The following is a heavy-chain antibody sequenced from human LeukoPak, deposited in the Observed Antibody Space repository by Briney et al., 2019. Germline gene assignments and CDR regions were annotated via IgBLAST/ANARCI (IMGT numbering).Heavy chain of an antibody. D-gene: IGHD3-16*01. CDR2: MNPNSGNT. Sequence: ASVKVSCKASGYTFTSYDINWVRQAPGQGLEWMGWMNPNSGNTVYAQKFQGRVTMTRDTSISTAYMELSSLRYEDTAVYYCARIGGSPTGPWGQGTLVTVSS. CDR3: ARIGGSPTGP. J-gene: IGHJ5*02. CDR1: GYTFTSYD. V-gene: IGHV1-8*01.